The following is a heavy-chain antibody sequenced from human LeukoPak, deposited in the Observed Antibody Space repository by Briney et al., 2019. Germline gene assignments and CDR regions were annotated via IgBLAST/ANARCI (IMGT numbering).Heavy chain of an antibody. J-gene: IGHJ4*02. CDR3: ARVRYFDWLFDY. Sequence: SETLSLTCTVSGGSISSGGYYWSWIRQHPGKGLEWIGYIYHSGSTYYNPSLKSRVTISVDRSKNQFSLKLSSVTAADTAVYYCARVRYFDWLFDYWGQGTLVTVSS. CDR1: GGSISSGGYY. D-gene: IGHD3-9*01. V-gene: IGHV4-31*03. CDR2: IYHSGST.